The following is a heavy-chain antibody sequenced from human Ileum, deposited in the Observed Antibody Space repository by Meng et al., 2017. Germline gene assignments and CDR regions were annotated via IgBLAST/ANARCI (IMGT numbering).Heavy chain of an antibody. CDR3: ATSNDRDVYYLGY. J-gene: IGHJ4*02. CDR2: IFQSGRT. D-gene: IGHD3-22*01. Sequence: VPLQGSGPRIVKPSGTLSLTCAVSGTWWSWVRQPPGKGLEWIGEIFQSGRTNYNPSLKSRVTISIDKSKSQISLQLSAVTAADTAVYSCATSNDRDVYYLGYWGQGTLVTVSS. CDR1: GTW. V-gene: IGHV4-4*02.